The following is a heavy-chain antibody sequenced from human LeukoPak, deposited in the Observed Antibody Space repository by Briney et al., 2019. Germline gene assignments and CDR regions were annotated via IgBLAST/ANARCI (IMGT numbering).Heavy chain of an antibody. J-gene: IGHJ4*02. V-gene: IGHV6-1*01. CDR3: AKGSLQGGFDF. Sequence: SQTLSLTCAISGDSVSSSHAAWNWIRQSPSSGLEWLGMTYYRSKWYNDYAVSVKSRIIINPETSTNQFSLQLNSVTPEDTAVYYCAKGSLQGGFDFWGQGTLVIVSS. D-gene: IGHD3-16*01. CDR2: TYYRSKWYN. CDR1: GDSVSSSHAA.